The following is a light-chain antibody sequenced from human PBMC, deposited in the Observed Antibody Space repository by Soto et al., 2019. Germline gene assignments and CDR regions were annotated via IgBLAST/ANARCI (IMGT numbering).Light chain of an antibody. V-gene: IGLV2-18*02. Sequence: SALTQPPSVSGSPGHAVAISCTGTSSDVGSYNRVAWYQQSPGTAPKLMIYEVSNRPSGVPDRFSGSKSGNTASLTISGLQAEDEADYYCSSFTSSSTYVFGTGTKVTVL. CDR1: SSDVGSYNR. CDR3: SSFTSSSTYV. J-gene: IGLJ1*01. CDR2: EVS.